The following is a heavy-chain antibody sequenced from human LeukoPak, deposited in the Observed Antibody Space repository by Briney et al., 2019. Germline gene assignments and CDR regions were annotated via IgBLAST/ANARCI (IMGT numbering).Heavy chain of an antibody. CDR1: GFTVSSNY. CDR3: ARQLRGYYYDY. J-gene: IGHJ4*02. CDR2: IYSGGST. V-gene: IGHV3-53*01. Sequence: QAGGSLRLSCAASGFTVSSNYMTWVRQAPGKGLEWVSVIYSGGSTNYADSVKGRFTTSRDNSRNALYLEMTSLRAEDTAVYYCARQLRGYYYDYWGQGTLVTVSS. D-gene: IGHD3-22*01.